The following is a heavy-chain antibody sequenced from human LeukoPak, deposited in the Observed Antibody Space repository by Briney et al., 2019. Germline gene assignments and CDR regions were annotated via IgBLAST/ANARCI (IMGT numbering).Heavy chain of an antibody. CDR3: ARELVVVVAAVYYGMDV. CDR1: GYTFTSYG. Sequence: ASVTVSCKASGYTFTSYGISWVRQAPGQGLEWMGWISAYNGNTNYAQKLQGRVTMTTDTSTSTAYMELRSLRSEDTAVYYCARELVVVVAAVYYGMDVWGQGTTVTVSS. V-gene: IGHV1-18*01. D-gene: IGHD2-15*01. CDR2: ISAYNGNT. J-gene: IGHJ6*02.